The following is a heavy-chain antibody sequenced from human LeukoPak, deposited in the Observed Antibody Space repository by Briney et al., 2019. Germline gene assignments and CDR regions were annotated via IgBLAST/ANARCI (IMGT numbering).Heavy chain of an antibody. Sequence: PGASLRLSCAASGFTFSRYEMNWVRQAPGTGLEWVSAISGSGGSTYYADSVKGRFTISRDNSKNTLYLQMNSLRAEDTAVYYCAKTRGQDAAMAKYYYYGMDVWGQGTTVTVSS. CDR2: ISGSGGST. D-gene: IGHD5-18*01. CDR3: AKTRGQDAAMAKYYYYGMDV. V-gene: IGHV3-23*01. CDR1: GFTFSRYE. J-gene: IGHJ6*02.